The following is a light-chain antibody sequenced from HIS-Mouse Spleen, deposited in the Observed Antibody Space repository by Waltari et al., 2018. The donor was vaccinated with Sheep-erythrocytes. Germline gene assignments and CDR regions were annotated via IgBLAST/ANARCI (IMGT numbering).Light chain of an antibody. V-gene: IGLV2-11*01. CDR2: DVS. J-gene: IGLJ3*02. CDR3: CSYAGSYTFWV. CDR1: SSDVGCYNY. Sequence: QSALTQPRSVSGSPGQSVTIPCTGTSSDVGCYNYVPWYQQHPGKAPKLMIYDVSKRPSGVPDRFSGSKSGNTASLTISGLQAEDEADYYCCSYAGSYTFWVFGGGTKLTVL.